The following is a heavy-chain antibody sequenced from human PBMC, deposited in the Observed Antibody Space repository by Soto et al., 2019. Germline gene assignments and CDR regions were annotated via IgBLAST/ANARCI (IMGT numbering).Heavy chain of an antibody. J-gene: IGHJ3*02. V-gene: IGHV1-3*01. CDR3: ARGQGEYSSLTVVGAFDI. CDR2: INAGNGNT. CDR1: GYTFTSYA. Sequence: ASVNVSCKASGYTFTSYAMHWVRQAPGQRLEWMGWINAGNGNTKYSQKFQGRVTIARDTSASTAYMELSSLRSEDTAVYYCARGQGEYSSLTVVGAFDIWGQGTMVTVSS. D-gene: IGHD6-6*01.